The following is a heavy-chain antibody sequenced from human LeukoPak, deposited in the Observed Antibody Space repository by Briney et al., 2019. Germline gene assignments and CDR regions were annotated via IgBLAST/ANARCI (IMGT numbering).Heavy chain of an antibody. D-gene: IGHD6-19*01. J-gene: IGHJ4*02. Sequence: SGGSLRLSCAASGFTFSSYAMSWVRQAPGKGLEWVSAISGSGGSTYYADSVKGRFTISRDNAKNSLYLQMNSLRAEDTAMYYCGRVDGWSLVNYWGQGTLVTVSS. CDR2: ISGSGGST. CDR3: GRVDGWSLVNY. V-gene: IGHV3-23*01. CDR1: GFTFSSYA.